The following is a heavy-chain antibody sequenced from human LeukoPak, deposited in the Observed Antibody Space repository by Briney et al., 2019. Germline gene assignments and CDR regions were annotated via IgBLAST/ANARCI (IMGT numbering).Heavy chain of an antibody. J-gene: IGHJ4*02. CDR3: ASPSGDYGG. Sequence: PSETLSLTCAVYGGSLSGYYWSWIRQPPGKGLEWIGEINHSGSTNYNPSLKSRVTISVDTSKNQFSLKLSSVTAADTAVYYCASPSGDYGGWGQGTLVTVSS. CDR2: INHSGST. D-gene: IGHD4-17*01. CDR1: GGSLSGYY. V-gene: IGHV4-34*01.